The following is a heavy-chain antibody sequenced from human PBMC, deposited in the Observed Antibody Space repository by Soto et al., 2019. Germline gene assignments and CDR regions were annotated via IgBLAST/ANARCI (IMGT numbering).Heavy chain of an antibody. CDR2: IYYSGST. J-gene: IGHJ6*03. V-gene: IGHV4-31*03. CDR3: ARAKRADYYMDV. Sequence: TSETLSLTCTISGGSISSGGYYWSWIRQHPGKGLEWIGYIYYSGSTYYNPSLKSRVTISVDTSKNQFSLKLSSVTAADTAVYYCARAKRADYYMDVWGKGTTVTVSS. CDR1: GGSISSGGYY.